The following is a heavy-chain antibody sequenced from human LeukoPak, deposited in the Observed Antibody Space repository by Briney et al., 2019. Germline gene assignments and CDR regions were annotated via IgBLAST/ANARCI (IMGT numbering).Heavy chain of an antibody. V-gene: IGHV5-51*01. J-gene: IGHJ4*02. CDR2: VYPGDSDT. D-gene: IGHD4-23*01. CDR1: GYTFTTHW. Sequence: GESLKISCQGSGYTFTTHWIGWVRQMSGKGLEWMGIVYPGDSDTYYSPSFQGQVTISADKSIRTAYLQWTSLKASDTAMYYCARSDVGGNSFDYWGQKTLVTVSS. CDR3: ARSDVGGNSFDY.